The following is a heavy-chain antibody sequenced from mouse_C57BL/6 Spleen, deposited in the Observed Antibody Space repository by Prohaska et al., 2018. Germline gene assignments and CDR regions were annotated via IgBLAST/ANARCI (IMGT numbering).Heavy chain of an antibody. CDR3: MRGTGWYFDY. CDR1: GFTFSGFW. D-gene: IGHD1-1*02. J-gene: IGHJ2*01. Sequence: EVQLLETGGGLVQPGGSRGLSCEGSGFTFSGFWMSCVRHNPGKTLDWIGDINSDVSTISYAPSIKDSFTSFGDYDKSTRLLKMGNVRSEDTATYFGMRGTGWYFDYGGQGTTLTVSS. CDR2: INSDVSTI. V-gene: IGHV11-2*01.